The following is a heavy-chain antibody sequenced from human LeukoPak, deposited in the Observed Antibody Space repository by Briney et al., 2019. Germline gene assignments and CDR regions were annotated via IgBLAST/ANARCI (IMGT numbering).Heavy chain of an antibody. V-gene: IGHV1-2*02. J-gene: IGHJ3*02. D-gene: IGHD3-3*01. CDR3: ARALGLRFLEWLFISDAFDI. CDR1: GYTFTGYY. Sequence: ASVKVSCKASGYTFTGYYMHWVRQAPGQGLEWMGGINPNSGGTNYAQKFQGRVTMTRDTSISTAYMELSRLRSDDTAVYYCARALGLRFLEWLFISDAFDIWGQGTMVTVSS. CDR2: INPNSGGT.